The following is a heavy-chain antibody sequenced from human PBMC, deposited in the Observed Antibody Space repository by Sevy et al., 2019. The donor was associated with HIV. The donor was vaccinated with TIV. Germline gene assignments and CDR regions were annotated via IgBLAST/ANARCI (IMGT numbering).Heavy chain of an antibody. V-gene: IGHV3-49*03. CDR1: GFTFGDYA. J-gene: IGHJ4*02. Sequence: GGSLRLSCTASGFTFGDYAMSWFRQAPGKGLEGVGFIRSKAYGGTTEYAASVKGRFTISRDDSKSIAYLQMNSLKTEDTAVYYCTRGNSGWYDPGIFDYWGQGTLVTVSS. D-gene: IGHD6-19*01. CDR3: TRGNSGWYDPGIFDY. CDR2: IRSKAYGGTT.